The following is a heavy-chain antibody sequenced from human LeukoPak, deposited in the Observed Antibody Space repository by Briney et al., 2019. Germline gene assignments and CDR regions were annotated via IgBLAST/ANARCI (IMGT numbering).Heavy chain of an antibody. V-gene: IGHV4-59*01. Sequence: SETLSLTCTVSGGSISSYYWGWIRQPPGKGLEWIGYIYYSGSTNYNPSLKSRVTISVDTSKNQFSLKLSSVTAADTAVYYCARVTYSSSWFDYWGQGTLVTVSS. CDR2: IYYSGST. CDR1: GGSISSYY. CDR3: ARVTYSSSWFDY. J-gene: IGHJ4*02. D-gene: IGHD6-13*01.